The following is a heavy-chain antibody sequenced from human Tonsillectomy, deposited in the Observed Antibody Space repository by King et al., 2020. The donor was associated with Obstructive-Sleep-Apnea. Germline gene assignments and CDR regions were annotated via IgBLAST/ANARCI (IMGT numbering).Heavy chain of an antibody. CDR2: ISWNSGRI. CDR1: GFTFDDYA. Sequence: VQLVESGGGLVQPGRSLRLSCAASGFTFDDYAMHWVRQAPGKGLEWVSGISWNSGRIGYADSVKGRFTISRDNAKNSLYLQMNSLRAEDTALYYCAKDEDFQHWGQGTLVTVSS. J-gene: IGHJ1*01. V-gene: IGHV3-9*01. CDR3: AKDEDFQH.